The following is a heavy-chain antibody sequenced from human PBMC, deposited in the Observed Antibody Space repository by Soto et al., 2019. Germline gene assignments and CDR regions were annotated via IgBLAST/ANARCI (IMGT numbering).Heavy chain of an antibody. Sequence: VHLVESGGGLVQPGGSLRLSCAASGFNFSNHWMHWVRQRPGEGLVWVSRITSDGKSKAYAESVKGRFAISRDNAKNPLYLQMNGLTAEDTAVYYCARESGDWPLNWFDPWGQGTLVTVSS. CDR1: GFNFSNHW. CDR2: ITSDGKSK. V-gene: IGHV3-74*01. CDR3: ARESGDWPLNWFDP. J-gene: IGHJ5*02. D-gene: IGHD2-21*02.